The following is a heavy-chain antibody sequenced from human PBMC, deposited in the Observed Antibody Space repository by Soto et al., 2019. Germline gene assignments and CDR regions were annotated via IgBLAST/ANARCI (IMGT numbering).Heavy chain of an antibody. V-gene: IGHV4-39*01. Sequence: SETLSLTCTVSRGSISSTSYYWGWIRQPPGRGLEWIGSIYYSGSTNYNPSLKSRVTISVDTSKNQFSLKLSSVTAADTAVYYCAGQYSYGSYGMDVWGQGTTVTVSS. CDR3: AGQYSYGSYGMDV. D-gene: IGHD5-18*01. J-gene: IGHJ6*02. CDR1: RGSISSTSYY. CDR2: IYYSGST.